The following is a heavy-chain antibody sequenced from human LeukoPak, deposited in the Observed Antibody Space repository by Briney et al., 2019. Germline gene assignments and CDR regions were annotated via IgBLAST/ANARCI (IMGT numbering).Heavy chain of an antibody. CDR3: AKVASEYYGLDV. V-gene: IGHV3-48*03. CDR1: GFTFSSYE. Sequence: GGSLRLSCAPSGFTFSSYEFSWVRQAPGKGLEWVSYISITGGIKYYGESVKGRFTISRDNAKNSLYLQMDSLRGEDTAVYYCAKVASEYYGLDVWGKGTTVTVSS. J-gene: IGHJ6*04. CDR2: ISITGGIK. D-gene: IGHD1-14*01.